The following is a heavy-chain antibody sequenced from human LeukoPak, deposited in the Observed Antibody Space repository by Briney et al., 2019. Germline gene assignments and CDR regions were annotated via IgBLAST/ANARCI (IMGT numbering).Heavy chain of an antibody. CDR2: INHSGST. Sequence: SETLSLTCAVYGGSFSGYYWSWIHQPPGKGLEWIGEINHSGSTNYNPSLKSRVTISVDTSKNQFSLKLSSVTAADTAVYYCARGGVTSLGYWGQGTLVTVSS. J-gene: IGHJ4*02. D-gene: IGHD5-18*01. V-gene: IGHV4-34*01. CDR1: GGSFSGYY. CDR3: ARGGVTSLGY.